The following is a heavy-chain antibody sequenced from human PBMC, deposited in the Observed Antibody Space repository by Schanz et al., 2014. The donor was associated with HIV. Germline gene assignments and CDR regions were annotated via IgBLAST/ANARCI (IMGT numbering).Heavy chain of an antibody. V-gene: IGHV4-34*01. Sequence: QVQLQQWGAGLLKPSETLSLTCVVYGGSFSAYYWSWIRQPPGKGLEWIGKINHSGNTNYNPSLKRRVTISVDTSRRQFSLKVNSVTAADTALYFCARVRSGSTAGYFDLWGRGTPVTVSS. J-gene: IGHJ2*01. D-gene: IGHD1-26*01. CDR3: ARVRSGSTAGYFDL. CDR2: INHSGNT. CDR1: GGSFSAYY.